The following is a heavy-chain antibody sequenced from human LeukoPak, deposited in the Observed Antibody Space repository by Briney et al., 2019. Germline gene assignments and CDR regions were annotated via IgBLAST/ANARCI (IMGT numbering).Heavy chain of an antibody. CDR3: ARGGRWRGGAPPRYCSGGSCYSNWFDP. CDR2: INPNSGGT. J-gene: IGHJ5*02. Sequence: GASVKVSCKASGYTFTGYYMHWVRQAPGQGLEWMGWINPNSGGTNYAQKFQGRVTMTRDTSISTAYMELSRLRSDDTAVYYCARGGRWRGGAPPRYCSGGSCYSNWFDPWGQGTLVTVSS. V-gene: IGHV1-2*02. D-gene: IGHD2-15*01. CDR1: GYTFTGYY.